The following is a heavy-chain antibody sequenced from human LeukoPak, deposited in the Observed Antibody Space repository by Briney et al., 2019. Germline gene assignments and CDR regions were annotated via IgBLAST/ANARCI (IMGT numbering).Heavy chain of an antibody. D-gene: IGHD3-9*01. CDR3: ARGRRGYDILTGMSKVPPNYYYYGMDV. Sequence: PGGSLRLSCAASGFTFSSYAMSWIRQPPGKGLEWIGEINHSGSTNYNPSLKSRVTISVDTSKNQFSLKLSSVTAADTAVYYCARGRRGYDILTGMSKVPPNYYYYGMDVWGQGTTVTVSS. V-gene: IGHV4-34*01. CDR2: INHSGST. CDR1: GFTFSSYA. J-gene: IGHJ6*02.